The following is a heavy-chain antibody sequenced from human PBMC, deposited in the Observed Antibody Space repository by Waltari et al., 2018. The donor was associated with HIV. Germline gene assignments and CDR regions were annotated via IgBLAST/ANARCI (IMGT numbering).Heavy chain of an antibody. Sequence: QVQLVESGGGVVQPGGSLRLSCAASGFTFSSYGMPWVRQAPGKGLEWVAFIRYDGSNKYYADSVKGRFTISRDNSKNTLYLQMNSLRAEDTAVYYCAKDPSEGTVTTPYFDYWGQGTLVTVSS. J-gene: IGHJ4*02. CDR3: AKDPSEGTVTTPYFDY. V-gene: IGHV3-30*02. D-gene: IGHD4-17*01. CDR1: GFTFSSYG. CDR2: IRYDGSNK.